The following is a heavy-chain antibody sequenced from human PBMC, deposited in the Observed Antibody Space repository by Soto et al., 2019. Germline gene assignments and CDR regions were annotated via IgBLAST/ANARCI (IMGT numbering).Heavy chain of an antibody. CDR3: AKDCSSTSCYYFDY. Sequence: GGSLRLSCAASGFTFSSYAMSWVRQAPGKGLEWVSAISGSGGSTYYADSVKGRFTISRDNSKNTLYLQMNSLSAEDTAVYYCAKDCSSTSCYYFDYWGQGTLVTVSS. CDR1: GFTFSSYA. J-gene: IGHJ4*02. V-gene: IGHV3-23*01. CDR2: ISGSGGST. D-gene: IGHD2-2*01.